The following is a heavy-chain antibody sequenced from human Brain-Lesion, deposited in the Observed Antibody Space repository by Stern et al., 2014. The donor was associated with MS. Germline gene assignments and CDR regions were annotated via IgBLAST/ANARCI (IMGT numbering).Heavy chain of an antibody. J-gene: IGHJ5*02. CDR2: IYYSGNT. D-gene: IGHD2-15*01. Sequence: QVQLEESDPGLVKPSETLSLTCTVAGGSVSSTSYAWAWIRQPPGKGLEWIGTIYYSGNTYYRPSLKTGLPISVDPSKNDFSLQLRSVTAADTAVYYCAGEEDIRYCSGGSCTGNWFDPWGQGTLVTVSS. CDR3: AGEEDIRYCSGGSCTGNWFDP. V-gene: IGHV4-39*02. CDR1: GGSVSSTSYA.